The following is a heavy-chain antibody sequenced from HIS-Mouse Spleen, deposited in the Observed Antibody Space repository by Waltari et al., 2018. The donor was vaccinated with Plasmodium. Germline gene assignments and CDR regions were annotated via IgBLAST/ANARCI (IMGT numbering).Heavy chain of an antibody. D-gene: IGHD1-7*01. V-gene: IGHV4-39*07. CDR3: ARDRITGTSYFDY. Sequence: QLQLQESGPGLVKPSETLSLTCTVSGGSISSSSYYWGWIRQPPGKGLEWIGSIYYSGSTYDHPALKRRFTISVDTSKNQFSLKLSSVTAADTAVYYCARDRITGTSYFDYWGQGTLVTVSS. CDR1: GGSISSSSYY. J-gene: IGHJ4*02. CDR2: IYYSGST.